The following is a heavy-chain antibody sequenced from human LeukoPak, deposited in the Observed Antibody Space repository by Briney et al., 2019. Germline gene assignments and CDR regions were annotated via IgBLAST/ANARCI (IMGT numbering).Heavy chain of an antibody. CDR2: IRYDGSNK. V-gene: IGHV3-30*02. CDR3: AKVARGVGAREGFDY. D-gene: IGHD1-26*01. J-gene: IGHJ4*02. CDR1: GFTFSSYG. Sequence: GGSLRLSCAASGFTFSSYGMHWVRQAPGKGLEWVAFIRYDGSNKYYADSVKGRFTISRDNSKNTLYLQMNSLRAEDTAVYYCAKVARGVGAREGFDYWGQGTLVTVSS.